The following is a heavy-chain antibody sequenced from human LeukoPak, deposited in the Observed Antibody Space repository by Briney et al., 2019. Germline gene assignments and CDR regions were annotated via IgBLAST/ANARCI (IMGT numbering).Heavy chain of an antibody. CDR2: IDHSGST. Sequence: PSETLSLTCDVYGGSFSGFYWNWIRQPPGKGLEWIGEIDHSGSTNYNPSLKSRVTISVDRANNQFSLKLSSVTAADTAVYYCARQGVGGYSGYDYTTTVYYFDYWGQGTLVTVSS. D-gene: IGHD5-12*01. J-gene: IGHJ4*02. CDR3: ARQGVGGYSGYDYTTTVYYFDY. CDR1: GGSFSGFY. V-gene: IGHV4-34*01.